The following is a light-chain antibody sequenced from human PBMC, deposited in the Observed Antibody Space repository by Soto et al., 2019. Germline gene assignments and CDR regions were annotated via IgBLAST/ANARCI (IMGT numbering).Light chain of an antibody. CDR2: AAS. V-gene: IGKV1-9*01. CDR1: QGISSY. CDR3: QQLNSYPIT. Sequence: IQLTQSPSSLSASVGDRVTITCRASQGISSYLAWYQQRPGKAPKLLIYAASTLHSGVPSRFSGSGSGTDFTLTIRSLQPEDFATYYCQQLNSYPITFGQGTRLEIK. J-gene: IGKJ5*01.